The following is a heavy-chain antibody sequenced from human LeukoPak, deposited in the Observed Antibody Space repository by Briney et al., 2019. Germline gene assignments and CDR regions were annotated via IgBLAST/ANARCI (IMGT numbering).Heavy chain of an antibody. D-gene: IGHD6-13*01. CDR2: IYYSGST. V-gene: IGHV4-39*01. J-gene: IGHJ4*02. Sequence: SETLSLTCTVSGASFSSSTYYWGWIRQPPGKGLEWIGSIYYSGSTYYNPSLKSRVTMSVDTSKNQFSLKLSSVTAADTAVYYCARHAGGIAAAGTRPFDYWGQGTLATVSS. CDR3: ARHAGGIAAAGTRPFDY. CDR1: GASFSSSTYY.